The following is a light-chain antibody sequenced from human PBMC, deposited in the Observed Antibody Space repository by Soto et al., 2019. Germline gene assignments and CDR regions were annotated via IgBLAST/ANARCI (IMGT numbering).Light chain of an antibody. CDR1: QSVADN. CDR3: QQYNNWPIT. V-gene: IGKV3-15*01. CDR2: GAS. J-gene: IGKJ5*01. Sequence: EVVMTQSPATLSVSPGERVTLSCRSSQSVADNLAWFQQKPGQGPRLLIYGASTRATGIPARFSGSGSETDFTLTISSLRSEDSEVYHCQQYNNWPITFGQGTRLEIK.